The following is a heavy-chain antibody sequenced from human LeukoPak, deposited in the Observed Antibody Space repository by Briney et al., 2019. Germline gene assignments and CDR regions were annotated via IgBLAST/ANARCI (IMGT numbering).Heavy chain of an antibody. Sequence: GASVKVSCKASGGTFSSYAISWVRKAPGQGLEWVGWMNPNSGNTGYAERFQDRVTLTRNASISTAYMELSSLTSEDTAVFYCSRGLYFADYDFWSGPPDHVWGQGTTVTVSS. CDR3: SRGLYFADYDFWSGPPDHV. J-gene: IGHJ6*02. CDR2: MNPNSGNT. V-gene: IGHV1-8*02. CDR1: GGTFSSYA. D-gene: IGHD3-3*01.